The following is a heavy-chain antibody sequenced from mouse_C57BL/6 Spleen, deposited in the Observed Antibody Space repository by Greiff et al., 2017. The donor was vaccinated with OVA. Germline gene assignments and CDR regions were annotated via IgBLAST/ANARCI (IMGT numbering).Heavy chain of an antibody. Sequence: VQLKESGPELVKPGASVKISCKASGYAFSSSWMNWVKQRPGKGLEWIGRIYPGDGDTNYNGKFKGKATLTADKSSSTAYMQLSSLTSEDSAVYFCARNYGYDGGYAMDYWGQGTSVTVSS. D-gene: IGHD2-2*01. CDR2: IYPGDGDT. CDR3: ARNYGYDGGYAMDY. J-gene: IGHJ4*01. V-gene: IGHV1-82*01. CDR1: GYAFSSSW.